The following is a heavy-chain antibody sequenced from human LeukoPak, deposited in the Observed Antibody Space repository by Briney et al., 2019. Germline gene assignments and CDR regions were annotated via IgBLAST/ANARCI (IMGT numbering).Heavy chain of an antibody. V-gene: IGHV3-23*01. D-gene: IGHD5-12*01. CDR1: GFTVSSNY. CDR2: ISPGGDTP. CDR3: AQDRAWIEFYF. Sequence: QTGGSLRLSCAASGFTVSSNYMSWVRQAPGKGLEWVSGISPGGDTPYYADSVRGRFTISRDNSKNTMYLQMNSLRAEDTAVYYCAQDRAWIEFYFWGQGTLVTVSS. J-gene: IGHJ4*02.